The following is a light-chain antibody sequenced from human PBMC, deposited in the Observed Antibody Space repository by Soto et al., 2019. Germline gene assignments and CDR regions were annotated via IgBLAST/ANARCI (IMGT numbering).Light chain of an antibody. CDR3: QQYYSYPLT. CDR1: QSIRSW. J-gene: IGKJ1*01. V-gene: IGKV1-12*01. CDR2: AAS. Sequence: DIQMIQSPSSVSASVGDRVTITCRASQSIRSWLAWYQQKPGKAPKLLIYAASTLQSGVPSRFSGSGSGTDFTLTISCLQSEDFATYYCQQYYSYPLTFGQGTKVDIK.